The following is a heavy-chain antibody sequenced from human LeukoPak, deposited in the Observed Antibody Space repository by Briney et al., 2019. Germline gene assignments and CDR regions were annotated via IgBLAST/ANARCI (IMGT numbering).Heavy chain of an antibody. D-gene: IGHD3-22*01. J-gene: IGHJ3*02. CDR2: INRFGMNT. CDR1: GYTFSSYS. CDR3: ARGRSGYGPFDAFDI. V-gene: IGHV3-23*01. Sequence: AGGSLRLSCTASGYTFSSYSMTWVPQAPGKGLEVVSAINRFGMNTHYADPVKCRFPPTRVDSNNSLYLEQNSLRAEDTAVYYCARGRSGYGPFDAFDIWGQGTWVTVSS.